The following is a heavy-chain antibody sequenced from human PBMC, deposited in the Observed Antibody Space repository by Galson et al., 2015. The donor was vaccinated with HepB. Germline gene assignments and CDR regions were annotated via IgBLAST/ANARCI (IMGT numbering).Heavy chain of an antibody. J-gene: IGHJ6*02. CDR1: GFTVSDSY. D-gene: IGHD2-2*02. CDR3: ARGGKYPQGSYYYGMDV. Sequence: SLRLSCAASGFTVSDSYMNWVRQAPGKGLEWVAVHYSGGNTYYADSVKGRFTITRDNSKNKLYLQMNSLRAEDKAVDYCARGGKYPQGSYYYGMDVWGQGTTVTVSS. CDR2: HYSGGNT. V-gene: IGHV3-53*01.